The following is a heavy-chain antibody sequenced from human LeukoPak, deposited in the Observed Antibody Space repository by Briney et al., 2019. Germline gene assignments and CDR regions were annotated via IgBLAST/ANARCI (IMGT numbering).Heavy chain of an antibody. CDR1: GFTFDDYA. CDR3: AKDYIAAAGTDYYYGMDV. J-gene: IGHJ6*02. V-gene: IGHV3-9*01. D-gene: IGHD6-13*01. Sequence: GGSLRLSCAASGFTFDDYAMHWVRQAPGKGLEWVSGISWNSGSIGYADSVKGRFTISRDNAKTSLYLQMNSLRAEDTALYYCAKDYIAAAGTDYYYGMDVWGQGTTVTVSS. CDR2: ISWNSGSI.